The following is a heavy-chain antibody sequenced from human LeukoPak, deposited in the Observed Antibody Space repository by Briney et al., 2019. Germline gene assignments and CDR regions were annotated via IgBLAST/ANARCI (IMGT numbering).Heavy chain of an antibody. CDR1: GFTFSSYW. CDR3: AKDSSYYYDSSLDY. Sequence: PGGSLRLSCAASGFTFSSYWMSWVRQAPGKGLEWVANIKQDGSEKYYVDSVKGRFTISRDNAKNSLYLQMNSLRAEDTAVYYCAKDSSYYYDSSLDYWGQGTLVTVSS. D-gene: IGHD3-22*01. V-gene: IGHV3-7*01. CDR2: IKQDGSEK. J-gene: IGHJ4*02.